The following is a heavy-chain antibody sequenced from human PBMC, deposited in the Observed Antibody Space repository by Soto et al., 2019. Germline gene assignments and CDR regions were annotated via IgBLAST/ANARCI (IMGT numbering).Heavy chain of an antibody. CDR3: ARELNGDYYYYMDV. V-gene: IGHV4-59*01. Sequence: SETLSLTCTVSGGSISSYYWSWIRQPPGKGLEWIGYIYYSGSTNYNPSLKSRVTISVDTSKNQFSLKLSSVTAADTAVYYCARELNGDYYYYMDVWGKGTTVTVSS. J-gene: IGHJ6*03. D-gene: IGHD1-1*01. CDR2: IYYSGST. CDR1: GGSISSYY.